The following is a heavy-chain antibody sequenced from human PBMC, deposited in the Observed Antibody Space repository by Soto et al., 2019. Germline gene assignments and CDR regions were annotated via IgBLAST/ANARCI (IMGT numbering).Heavy chain of an antibody. CDR1: GFTFSTYA. Sequence: QVQLVESGGGVVQPGRSLRLSCAASGFTFSTYAMHWVRQAPGKGLEWVAVIWYDGSNKYHADSVKGRFTISRDNSKNTLYPQMNSLRAEDTAVYYCARSADSSGYYFSSFDYWGQGTLVTVSS. J-gene: IGHJ4*02. D-gene: IGHD3-22*01. CDR3: ARSADSSGYYFSSFDY. CDR2: IWYDGSNK. V-gene: IGHV3-33*01.